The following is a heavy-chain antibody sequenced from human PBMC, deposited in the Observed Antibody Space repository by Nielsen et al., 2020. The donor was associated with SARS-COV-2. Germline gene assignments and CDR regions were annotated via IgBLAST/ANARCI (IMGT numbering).Heavy chain of an antibody. CDR3: ARGGYSGYIRNFDY. CDR2: IYYSGST. V-gene: IGHV4-59*01. J-gene: IGHJ4*02. D-gene: IGHD5-12*01. CDR1: GGSIRSYY. Sequence: GSLRLSCTVSGGSIRSYYWSWIRQPPGKGLEWIGYIYYSGSTNYNPSLKSRVTISVDTSKNQFSLKLSSVTAADTAVYYCARGGYSGYIRNFDYWGQGTLVTVSS.